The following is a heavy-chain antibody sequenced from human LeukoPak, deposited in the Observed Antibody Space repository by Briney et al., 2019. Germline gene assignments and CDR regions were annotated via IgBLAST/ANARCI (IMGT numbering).Heavy chain of an antibody. CDR3: ARRIVRDAGYCSSTSCYDAFDI. D-gene: IGHD2-2*01. Sequence: GESLKISCKGSGYSFTTYWIGWVRQMPGKGLEWMGIIYPGDSDTRYSPSFQGQVTISADKSISTAYLQWSSLKASDTAMYYCARRIVRDAGYCSSTSCYDAFDIWGQGTMVTVSS. J-gene: IGHJ3*02. CDR1: GYSFTTYW. V-gene: IGHV5-51*01. CDR2: IYPGDSDT.